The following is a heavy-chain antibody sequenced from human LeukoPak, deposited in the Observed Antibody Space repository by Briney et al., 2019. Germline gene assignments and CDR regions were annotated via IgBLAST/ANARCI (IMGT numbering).Heavy chain of an antibody. CDR3: ARDSSWSFDY. Sequence: QPGGPLRLSCAASGFTFTSYSMNWVRQAPGKGLEWISYISRSSDHIYYADSVKGRFTMSRDNAKNSLSLQMNSLRDEDTAVYYCARDSSWSFDYWGHGTLVTV. V-gene: IGHV3-48*02. D-gene: IGHD2-15*01. CDR1: GFTFTSYS. CDR2: ISRSSDHI. J-gene: IGHJ4*01.